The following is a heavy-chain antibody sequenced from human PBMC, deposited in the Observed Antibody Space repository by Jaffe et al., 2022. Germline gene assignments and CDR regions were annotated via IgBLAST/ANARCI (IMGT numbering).Heavy chain of an antibody. Sequence: QVQLQESGPGLVKPSGTLSLTCAVSGGSISSSNWWSWIRQPPGKGLEWIGEIYHSGSTNYNPSLKSRVTISVDKSKNQFSLKLSSVTAADTAVYYCARFRRVIPCGGDCYSFQHWGQGTLVTVSS. J-gene: IGHJ1*01. V-gene: IGHV4-4*02. CDR1: GGSISSSNW. CDR2: IYHSGST. CDR3: ARFRRVIPCGGDCYSFQH. D-gene: IGHD2-21*02.